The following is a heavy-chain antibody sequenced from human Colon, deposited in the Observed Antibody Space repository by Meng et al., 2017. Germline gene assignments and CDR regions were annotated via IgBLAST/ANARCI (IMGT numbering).Heavy chain of an antibody. Sequence: VQRQEPGPGRVKPSQTLSLTYTVSGGSISGNYWSWIRQSPGRGLEWIAYIYYTGSTNYNPSFKSRATISVDTSKNQFSLNLASVTAADTAVYYCAKYDRPPYCFEYWGQGTLVTVSS. D-gene: IGHD2-15*01. CDR1: GGSISGNY. CDR2: IYYTGST. V-gene: IGHV4-59*01. CDR3: AKYDRPPYCFEY. J-gene: IGHJ4*02.